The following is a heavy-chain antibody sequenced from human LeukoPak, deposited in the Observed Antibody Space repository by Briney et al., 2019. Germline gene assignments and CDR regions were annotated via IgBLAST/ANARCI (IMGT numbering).Heavy chain of an antibody. V-gene: IGHV3-21*01. Sequence: PGGSLRLSCAGSGFTFSSYRMNWVRQAPGKGLECVSSISSGGTYIYYADSVKGRFTISRDNTKNSLSLQMNSLRAEDTAVYYCARDRSGYSGYECQAYWGQGTLVTVSS. CDR2: ISSGGTYI. J-gene: IGHJ4*02. CDR3: ARDRSGYSGYECQAY. CDR1: GFTFSSYR. D-gene: IGHD5-12*01.